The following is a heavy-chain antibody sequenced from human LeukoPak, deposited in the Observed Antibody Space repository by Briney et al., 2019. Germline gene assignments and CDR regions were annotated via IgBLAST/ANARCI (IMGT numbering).Heavy chain of an antibody. J-gene: IGHJ4*02. V-gene: IGHV3-48*04. CDR3: ARLRGYSYGYGDY. D-gene: IGHD5-18*01. CDR1: GFTSSSYS. CDR2: ISSSGNTI. Sequence: GGSLRLSCAASGFTSSSYSMNWVRHAPGKGLEWVSYISSSGNTIDYADSVKGRFTISRDNAKNSLYLQMVSLRAEDTAVYYCARLRGYSYGYGDYWGQGTLVTVSS.